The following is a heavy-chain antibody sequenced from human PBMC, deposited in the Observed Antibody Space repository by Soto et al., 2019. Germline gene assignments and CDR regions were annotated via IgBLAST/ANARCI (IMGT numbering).Heavy chain of an antibody. V-gene: IGHV4-39*01. Sequence: SETLSRTCTASGGSISRGCYYCYWFRQHPGNGLEWIGCIYYSGSTYYNPSLKSRVTISVDTSKNQFSLKLSSVTAADTAVYYCASGKDFWSGYITSYFDYWGQGTLVTVSS. CDR2: IYYSGST. CDR1: GGSISRGCYY. J-gene: IGHJ4*02. CDR3: ASGKDFWSGYITSYFDY. D-gene: IGHD3-3*01.